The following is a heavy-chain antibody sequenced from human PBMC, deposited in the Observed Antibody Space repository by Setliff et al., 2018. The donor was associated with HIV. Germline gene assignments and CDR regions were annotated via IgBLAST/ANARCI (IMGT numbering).Heavy chain of an antibody. J-gene: IGHJ3*02. CDR2: IYYSGNT. D-gene: IGHD3-16*02. Sequence: PSETLSLTCTVSGGSISSYYWSWIRQPPGKGLEWIGYIYYSGNTNYNPPLKSRVTISVDMSKNQFSLKLSSVTAADTAVYYCARVTLHDYVWGSYRPPEGAFDIWGQGTMVTVSS. CDR3: ARVTLHDYVWGSYRPPEGAFDI. CDR1: GGSISSYY. V-gene: IGHV4-59*01.